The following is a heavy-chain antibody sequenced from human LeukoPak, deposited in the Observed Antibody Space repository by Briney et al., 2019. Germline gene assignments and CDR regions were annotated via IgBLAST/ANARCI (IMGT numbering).Heavy chain of an antibody. CDR3: ARFLRYCSSTSCYTSWFDP. J-gene: IGHJ5*02. CDR2: INHSGST. D-gene: IGHD2-2*02. V-gene: IGHV4-34*01. CDR1: GGSFSGYY. Sequence: SETLSLTCAVYGGSFSGYYWSWIRQPPGKGLGWIGEINHSGSTNYNPSLKSRVTISVDTSKNQFSLKLSSVTAADTAVYYCARFLRYCSSTSCYTSWFDPWGQGTLVTVSS.